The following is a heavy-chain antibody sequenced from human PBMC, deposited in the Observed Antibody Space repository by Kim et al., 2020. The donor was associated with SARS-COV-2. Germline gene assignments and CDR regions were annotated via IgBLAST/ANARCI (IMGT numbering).Heavy chain of an antibody. CDR3: ARAPPYYGSGSYVDY. Sequence: DSGKGRFTISRANAKNSLYLQMNSLGAEDTAVYYCARAPPYYGSGSYVDYWGQGTLVTVSS. V-gene: IGHV3-21*01. D-gene: IGHD3-10*01. J-gene: IGHJ4*02.